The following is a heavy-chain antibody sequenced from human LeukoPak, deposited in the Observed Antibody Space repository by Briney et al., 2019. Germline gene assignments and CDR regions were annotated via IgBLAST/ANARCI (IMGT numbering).Heavy chain of an antibody. V-gene: IGHV3-23*01. Sequence: GGSLRLSCAASGFTFSSYAMSWVRQAPGKGLEWVSAISGSGGSTYYADSVKGRFTISRDNSKNTLYLQMNSLRAEDTAVYYCARIRGYSYGYSDYWGQGTLVTVSS. CDR2: ISGSGGST. CDR3: ARIRGYSYGYSDY. CDR1: GFTFSSYA. D-gene: IGHD5-18*01. J-gene: IGHJ4*02.